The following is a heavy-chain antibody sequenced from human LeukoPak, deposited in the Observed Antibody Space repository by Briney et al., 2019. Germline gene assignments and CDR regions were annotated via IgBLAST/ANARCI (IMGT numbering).Heavy chain of an antibody. CDR3: ASEIEGNYDSGGPG. V-gene: IGHV3-48*04. CDR1: GFTFSSYA. D-gene: IGHD3-22*01. J-gene: IGHJ4*02. Sequence: PGGSLRLSCVASGFTFSSYAMNWVRQAPGKGLEWVSYISSSSSTIYYADSVKGRFTISRDNAKNSLYLQMNGLRAEDTAVYYCASEIEGNYDSGGPGWGQGTLVTVSS. CDR2: ISSSSSTI.